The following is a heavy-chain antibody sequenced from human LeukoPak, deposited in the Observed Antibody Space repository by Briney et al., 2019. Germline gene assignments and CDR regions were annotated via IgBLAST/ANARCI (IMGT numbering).Heavy chain of an antibody. CDR2: IYYSGST. J-gene: IGHJ4*02. V-gene: IGHV4-59*01. D-gene: IGHD5-24*01. Sequence: PSETLSLTCTVSGGSISSYYWSWIRQPPGKGLEWIGYIYYSGSTNYNPSLKSRVTISVDTSKNQFSLKLSSVTAADTAVYYCARWPPTGRDGYNLINFDYWGQGTLVTVSS. CDR1: GGSISSYY. CDR3: ARWPPTGRDGYNLINFDY.